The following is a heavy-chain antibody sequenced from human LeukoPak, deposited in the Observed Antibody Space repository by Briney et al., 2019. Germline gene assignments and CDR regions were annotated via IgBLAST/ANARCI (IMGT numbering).Heavy chain of an antibody. CDR1: GFTFSNYA. J-gene: IGHJ4*02. CDR3: AKDIWVRGVNYFDY. D-gene: IGHD3-10*01. CDR2: ISGSGVST. Sequence: GGSLRLSCAASGFTFSNYAMNWVRQAPGKGLEWVSAISGSGVSTYYAGSVKGRFTISRDNSKNSLYLQMNSLRTEDTALYYCAKDIWVRGVNYFDYWGQGTLVTVSS. V-gene: IGHV3-23*01.